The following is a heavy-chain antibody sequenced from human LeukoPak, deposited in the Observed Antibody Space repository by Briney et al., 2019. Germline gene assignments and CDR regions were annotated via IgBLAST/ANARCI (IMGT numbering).Heavy chain of an antibody. CDR2: IYYSGST. CDR3: ARSTRYSGSYLWFDP. CDR1: GGSISSYY. V-gene: IGHV4-59*12. J-gene: IGHJ5*02. D-gene: IGHD1-26*01. Sequence: SETLSLTCTVSGGSISSYYWSWIRQPPGKGLEWIGYIYYSGSTNYNPSLKSRVTISVDTSKNQFSLKLSSVTAADTAVYYCARSTRYSGSYLWFDPWGQGTLVTVSS.